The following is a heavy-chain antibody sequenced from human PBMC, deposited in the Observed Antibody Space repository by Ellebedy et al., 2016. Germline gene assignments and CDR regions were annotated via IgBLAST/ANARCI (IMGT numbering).Heavy chain of an antibody. CDR2: ISSSSSYI. CDR3: VRASGFDSFFDF. CDR1: GFKFTTHS. D-gene: IGHD3-3*01. V-gene: IGHV3-21*01. Sequence: GGSLRLSCVASGFKFTTHSMNWVRQAPGKGLEWVSSISSSSSYIFYADSVKGRFSISRDNARSSVFLQLSGLRDDDTAVYFCVRASGFDSFFDFWGQGTLVTVSS. J-gene: IGHJ4*02.